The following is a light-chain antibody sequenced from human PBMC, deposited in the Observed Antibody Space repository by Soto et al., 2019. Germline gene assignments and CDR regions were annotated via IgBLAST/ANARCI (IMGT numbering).Light chain of an antibody. J-gene: IGKJ2*01. V-gene: IGKV3-20*01. CDR3: QQYGSSPYT. CDR1: QSVSSSY. Sequence: EIVLTQSPGTLSLSPGERATLSCRASQSVSSSYLAWHQQKPGQAPRLLIYGATSSATGIPDRFSGSGSGSDFTLTISRLEPEDFAVYYCQQYGSSPYTFGQGTKLEIK. CDR2: GAT.